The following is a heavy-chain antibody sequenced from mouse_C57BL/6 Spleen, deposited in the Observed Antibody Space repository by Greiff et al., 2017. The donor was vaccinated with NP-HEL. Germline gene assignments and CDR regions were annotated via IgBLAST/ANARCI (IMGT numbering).Heavy chain of an antibody. V-gene: IGHV1-26*01. CDR3: ARPYGSSDY. J-gene: IGHJ2*01. CDR2: INPNNGGT. D-gene: IGHD1-1*01. CDR1: GYTFTDYY. Sequence: EVQLQQSGPELVKPGASVKIYCKASGYTFTDYYMNWVKQSHGKSLEWIGDINPNNGGTSYNQKCKGKATLTVDKSSSTAYMELRIRTSGDSAVYDWARPYGSSDYWGQGTTLTVSS.